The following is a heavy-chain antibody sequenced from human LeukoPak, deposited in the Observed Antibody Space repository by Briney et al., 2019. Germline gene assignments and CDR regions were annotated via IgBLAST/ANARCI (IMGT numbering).Heavy chain of an antibody. CDR1: GGTFSSYA. V-gene: IGHV1-69*01. Sequence: SVKVSCKASGGTFSSYAISWARQAPGQGLEWMGGIIPIFGTANYAQMFQGRVTITADESTSTAYMELSSLRSEDTAVYYCAREAGSGSYAAFWGQGTPVTVSS. CDR2: IIPIFGTA. CDR3: AREAGSGSYAAF. J-gene: IGHJ4*02. D-gene: IGHD3-10*01.